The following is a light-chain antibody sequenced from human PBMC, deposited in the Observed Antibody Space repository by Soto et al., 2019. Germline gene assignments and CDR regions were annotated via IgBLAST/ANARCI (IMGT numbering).Light chain of an antibody. CDR3: QQRHMWPIT. J-gene: IGKJ5*01. Sequence: EIVLTQSPATLSLSPGERATLSCRASQSVSSYLAWYQQKPGQAPRLLIYDAYNRATGIPPRFSGRGSGTDFSLTISSLEPEDSAVYYCQQRHMWPITFGQGTRLEIK. CDR1: QSVSSY. V-gene: IGKV3-11*01. CDR2: DAY.